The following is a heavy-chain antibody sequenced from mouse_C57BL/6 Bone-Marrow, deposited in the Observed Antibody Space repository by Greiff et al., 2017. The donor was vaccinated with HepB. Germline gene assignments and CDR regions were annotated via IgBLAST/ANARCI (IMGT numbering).Heavy chain of an antibody. D-gene: IGHD2-5*01. CDR2: IDPENGDT. CDR1: GFNIKDDY. V-gene: IGHV14-4*01. CDR3: TTSNPYAMDY. J-gene: IGHJ4*01. Sequence: EVKLVESGAELVRPGASVKLSCTASGFNIKDDYMHWVKQRPEQGLEWIGWIDPENGDTEYASKFQGKATITADTSSNTAYLQLSSLTSEDTAVYYCTTSNPYAMDYWGQGTSVTVSS.